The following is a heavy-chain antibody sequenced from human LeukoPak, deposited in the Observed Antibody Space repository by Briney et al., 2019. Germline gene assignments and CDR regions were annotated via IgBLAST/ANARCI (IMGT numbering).Heavy chain of an antibody. CDR2: IGIRGDT. J-gene: IGHJ4*02. Sequence: GGSLRLSCAASGFTFIDYDMHWVRQVIGKGLEWVSAIGIRGDTHYSGSVKGRLTISRENAESSLYLQMNSLRAEDTAVYYCARGGIQVSGIDEFDYWGQGTLVTVSS. CDR1: GFTFIDYD. V-gene: IGHV3-13*01. D-gene: IGHD6-19*01. CDR3: ARGGIQVSGIDEFDY.